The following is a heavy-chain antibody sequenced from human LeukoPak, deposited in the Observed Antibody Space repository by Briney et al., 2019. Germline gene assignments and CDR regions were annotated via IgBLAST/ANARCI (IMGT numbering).Heavy chain of an antibody. CDR2: IDGEGSVT. Sequence: PGGSLRLSCAASGFTFSTYWMHWVRQAPGKGLVWVSRIDGEGSVTKYTDSVKGRFTISGDNAKNTVYLQMNSLRAEDTAVYYCTTGGSYFFDYWGQGTLVTVSS. D-gene: IGHD1-1*01. CDR3: TTGGSYFFDY. CDR1: GFTFSTYW. J-gene: IGHJ4*02. V-gene: IGHV3-74*01.